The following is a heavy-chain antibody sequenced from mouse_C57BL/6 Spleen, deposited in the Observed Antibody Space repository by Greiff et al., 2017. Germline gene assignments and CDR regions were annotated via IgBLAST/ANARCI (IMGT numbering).Heavy chain of an antibody. V-gene: IGHV1-53*01. CDR3: ARSAYGYYAMDY. D-gene: IGHD6-5*01. Sequence: QVQLKQPGTELVKPGASVKLSCKASGYTFTSYWMHWVKQRPGQGLEWIGNINPSNGGTNYNEKFKSKATLTVDKSSSTAYMQLSSLTSEDSAVYYCARSAYGYYAMDYWGQGTSVTVSS. CDR2: INPSNGGT. J-gene: IGHJ4*01. CDR1: GYTFTSYW.